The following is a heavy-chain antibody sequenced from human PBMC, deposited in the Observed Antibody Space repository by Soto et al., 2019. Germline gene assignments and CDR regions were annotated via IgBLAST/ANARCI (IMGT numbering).Heavy chain of an antibody. CDR1: GFTFRDPY. D-gene: IGHD1-26*01. CDR2: TKNKPNSYTR. J-gene: IGHJ4*02. Sequence: GGALRLSCAAPGFTFRDPYMDWVRPAPGKGVGWVARTKNKPNSYTREYAASVKGRFTISRDDSKNSLYLQIDSLKTEDTAVYYCVRGPLMVVGLTRREGIFDLWGQGTLVTVSS. V-gene: IGHV3-72*01. CDR3: VRGPLMVVGLTRREGIFDL.